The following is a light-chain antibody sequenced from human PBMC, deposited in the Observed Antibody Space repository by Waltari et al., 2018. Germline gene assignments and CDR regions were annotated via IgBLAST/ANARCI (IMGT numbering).Light chain of an antibody. V-gene: IGKV1-39*01. CDR2: ASS. CDR3: QQSFTTPLT. J-gene: IGKJ4*01. Sequence: DVQMTQSPSSLSASLGDRVPITCRAGQSISSYLNWYQQKPGMAPKLLIYASSTLQTGVPSSFSGSGSGTDFTLTISSLQPEDFATYYCQQSFTTPLTFGGGTKVEIK. CDR1: QSISSY.